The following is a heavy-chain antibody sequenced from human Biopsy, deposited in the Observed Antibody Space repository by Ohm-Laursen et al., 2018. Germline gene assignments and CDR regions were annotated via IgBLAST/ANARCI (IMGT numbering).Heavy chain of an antibody. CDR1: GASMTGYF. J-gene: IGHJ3*01. CDR2: IYTIGDT. Sequence: ETLSLTCTVSGASMTGYFWTWVRQPAGKGLEWIGHIYTIGDTTYNPSLESRVTMSLDTSKNQFSLKMTSLTAADTAVYFCAREDEGLLRAFDLWGQGTMVTVSS. V-gene: IGHV4-4*07. CDR3: AREDEGLLRAFDL. D-gene: IGHD3-3*01.